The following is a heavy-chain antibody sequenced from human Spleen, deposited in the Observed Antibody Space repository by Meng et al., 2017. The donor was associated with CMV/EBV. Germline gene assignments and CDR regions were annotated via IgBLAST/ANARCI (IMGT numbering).Heavy chain of an antibody. CDR2: IGSTGIDT. D-gene: IGHD3-16*01. J-gene: IGHJ4*02. CDR3: ARGRDQVKYDAWDGGY. CDR1: GFTFNNYA. V-gene: IGHV3-23*01. Sequence: GESLKISCAASGFTFNNYAMSWVRQAPGKGLEWVSGIGSTGIDTHNADSVKGRFTISRDNSKNTLFLQMSSLRAEDTAVYYCARGRDQVKYDAWDGGYWGQGTLVTVSS.